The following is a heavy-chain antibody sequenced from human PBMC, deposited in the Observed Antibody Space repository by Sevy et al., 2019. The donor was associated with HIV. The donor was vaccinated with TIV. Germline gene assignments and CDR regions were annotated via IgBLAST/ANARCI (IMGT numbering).Heavy chain of an antibody. D-gene: IGHD3-22*01. CDR1: GGSISSSNW. CDR3: ARVSYYYDSSGYYYFDY. CDR2: IYHSGST. V-gene: IGHV4-4*02. J-gene: IGHJ4*02. Sequence: SETLSLTCAVSGGSISSSNWWSWVRQPPGKGLEWIGEIYHSGSTNYNPSLKSRVTISVDKSKNQFSLKMSSVTAADTAVYYCARVSYYYDSSGYYYFDYWGQGTLVTVSS.